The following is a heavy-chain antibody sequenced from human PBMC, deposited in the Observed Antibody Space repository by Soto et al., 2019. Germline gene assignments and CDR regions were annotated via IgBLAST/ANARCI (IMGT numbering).Heavy chain of an antibody. CDR1: GFTFSSYW. D-gene: IGHD3-3*01. CDR3: ARDTHYDFWSGYYSTSYYYYGMDV. J-gene: IGHJ6*02. V-gene: IGHV3-74*01. CDR2: INRDGSST. Sequence: EVQLVESGGGLVQPGGSLRLSCAASGFTFSSYWMHWVRQAPGKGLVWVSRINRDGSSTSYADSVKGRFTISRDNAKHTMYLQMNRLRAEDTAVYYCARDTHYDFWSGYYSTSYYYYGMDVWGQGTTVTVSS.